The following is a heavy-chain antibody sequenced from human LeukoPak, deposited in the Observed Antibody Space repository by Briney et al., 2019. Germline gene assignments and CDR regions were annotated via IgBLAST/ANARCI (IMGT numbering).Heavy chain of an antibody. CDR1: GYSFTTYW. CDR2: IYPGDSDA. Sequence: PGESLKISCKGSGYSFTTYWIGWVRQMPGKGLEWMGIIYPGDSDARYSPSFQGQVTISADKSISTAYLQWRSLKASDTAMYHCARLDSSSWYLNYWGQGTLVTVSS. CDR3: ARLDSSSWYLNY. J-gene: IGHJ4*02. V-gene: IGHV5-51*01. D-gene: IGHD6-13*01.